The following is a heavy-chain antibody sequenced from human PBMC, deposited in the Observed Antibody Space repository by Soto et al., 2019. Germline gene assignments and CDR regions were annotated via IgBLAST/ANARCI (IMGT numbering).Heavy chain of an antibody. J-gene: IGHJ4*02. D-gene: IGHD6-13*01. CDR3: ATPPRSSWSSHFDN. CDR2: ISGSGGST. V-gene: IGHV3-23*01. CDR1: GFTFSTYA. Sequence: GGSLRLSCAASGFTFSTYAMSWVRQAPGKGLEWVSAISGSGGSTYYADSVKGRFTISRDNSKNTLYLQMNSLRAEDTAVYYCATPPRSSWSSHFDNWGQGTLVTVP.